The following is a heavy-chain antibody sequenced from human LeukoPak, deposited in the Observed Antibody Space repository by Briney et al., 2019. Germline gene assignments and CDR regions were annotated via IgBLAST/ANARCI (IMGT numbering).Heavy chain of an antibody. Sequence: PGGSLRLSCAASGFTFSSYAMSWVRQAPGKGLEWVSAISGSGGSTYYADSVKGRFTISRDNSKNTLYLQMNSLRAEDTAVYYCAKAASYCGGDCYPYYFDYWGQGTLVTVSS. J-gene: IGHJ4*02. V-gene: IGHV3-23*01. CDR2: ISGSGGST. CDR3: AKAASYCGGDCYPYYFDY. D-gene: IGHD2-21*02. CDR1: GFTFSSYA.